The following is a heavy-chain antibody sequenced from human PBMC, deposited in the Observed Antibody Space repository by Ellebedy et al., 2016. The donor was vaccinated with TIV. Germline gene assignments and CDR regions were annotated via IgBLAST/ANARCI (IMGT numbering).Heavy chain of an antibody. J-gene: IGHJ4*02. V-gene: IGHV3-23*01. D-gene: IGHD6-13*01. CDR1: GLSFRNYG. Sequence: GGSLRLXXAASGLSFRNYGMTWVRQAPRKGLEWVSAISSSSGNTYYADSVKGRFSISRDDSQNKLYLQMNSLRIEDTAVYYCTKDQAYGTGWYGTSSDWGQGTLVTVSS. CDR2: ISSSSGNT. CDR3: TKDQAYGTGWYGTSSD.